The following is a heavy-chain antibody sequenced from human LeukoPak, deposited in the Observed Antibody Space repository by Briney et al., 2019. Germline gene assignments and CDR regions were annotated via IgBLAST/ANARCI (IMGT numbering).Heavy chain of an antibody. CDR3: ATRRITIFGVVIMSAFDI. D-gene: IGHD3-3*01. CDR1: GGSISSGDYY. Sequence: SETLSLTCTVSGGSISSGDYYWSWICQPPGKGLEWIGYIYYSGSTYYNPSLKSRVTISVDTSKNQFSLKLSSVTAADTAVYYCATRRITIFGVVIMSAFDIWGQGTMVTVSS. V-gene: IGHV4-30-4*01. J-gene: IGHJ3*02. CDR2: IYYSGST.